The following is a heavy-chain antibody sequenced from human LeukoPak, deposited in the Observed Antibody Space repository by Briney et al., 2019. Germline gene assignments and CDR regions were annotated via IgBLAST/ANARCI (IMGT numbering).Heavy chain of an antibody. D-gene: IGHD3-22*01. Sequence: SETLSLTCAVYGGSFSDYYWSWIRQPPGKGLEWIGEINHSGSTNYNPSLRSRVTISGDTAKNQFSLRVSSVTAADTAVYYCARERGTMIAGGWFDPWGRGTLVTVSS. CDR3: ARERGTMIAGGWFDP. J-gene: IGHJ5*02. V-gene: IGHV4-34*01. CDR2: INHSGST. CDR1: GGSFSDYY.